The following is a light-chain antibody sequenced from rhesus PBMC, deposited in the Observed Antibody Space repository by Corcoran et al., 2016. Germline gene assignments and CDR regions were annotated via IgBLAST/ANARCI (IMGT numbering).Light chain of an antibody. CDR2: KAS. Sequence: DIQMTQSPSSLSASVGDRVTITCRASHAISPWLAWYQQKPGKAPNLLLYKASSLQAGVPSRFSGSGSGTDFTLPITNLPPEDFATYFCQQCHSSPWTFGQGTKVEI. J-gene: IGKJ1*01. CDR1: HAISPW. CDR3: QQCHSSPWT. V-gene: IGKV1-21*01.